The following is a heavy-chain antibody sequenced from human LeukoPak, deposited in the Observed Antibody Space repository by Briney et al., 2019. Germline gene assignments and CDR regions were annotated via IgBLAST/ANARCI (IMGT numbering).Heavy chain of an antibody. CDR3: ARYWGAQSGYSYGFNGYWYFDL. J-gene: IGHJ2*01. CDR2: IYYSGST. CDR1: GGSISSGSYY. V-gene: IGHV4-61*01. Sequence: PSETLSLTCTVSGGSISSGSYYWSWIRQPPGKGLEWIGYIYYSGSTNYNPSLKSRVTISVDTSKNQFSLKLSSVTAADTAVYYCARYWGAQSGYSYGFNGYWYFDLWGRGTLVTVSS. D-gene: IGHD5-18*01.